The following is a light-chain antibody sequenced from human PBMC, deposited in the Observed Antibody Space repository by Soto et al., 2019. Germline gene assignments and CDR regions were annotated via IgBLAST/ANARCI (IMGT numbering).Light chain of an antibody. CDR1: SSDVGSYNL. CDR2: EGS. V-gene: IGLV2-23*01. J-gene: IGLJ1*01. CDR3: CSYAGSSTSPYV. Sequence: QSVLTQPSSVCGSPGQSITISCTGTSSDVGSYNLVSWYQQHPGKAPKLMIYEGSKRPSGVSNRFSGSKSGNTASLTISGLQAEDEADYYCCSYAGSSTSPYVFGTGTKVTVL.